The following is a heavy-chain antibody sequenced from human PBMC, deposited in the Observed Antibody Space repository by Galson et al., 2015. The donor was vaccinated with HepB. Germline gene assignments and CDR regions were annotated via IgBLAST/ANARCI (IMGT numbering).Heavy chain of an antibody. D-gene: IGHD1-26*01. V-gene: IGHV1-69*13. J-gene: IGHJ3*02. CDR2: IIPIFGTA. Sequence: SVKVSCKASGGTFSSYAISWVRQAPGQGLEWMGGIIPIFGTANYAQKFQGRVTITADESTSTAYMELSSLRSEDTAVYYCARDSEGATPRALDAFDIWGQGTMVTVSS. CDR1: GGTFSSYA. CDR3: ARDSEGATPRALDAFDI.